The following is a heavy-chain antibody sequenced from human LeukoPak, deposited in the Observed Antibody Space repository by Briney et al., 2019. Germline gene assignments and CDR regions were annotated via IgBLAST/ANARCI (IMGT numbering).Heavy chain of an antibody. CDR3: ARERMVRGVIIGTPPES. CDR2: ISAYNGNT. J-gene: IGHJ4*02. V-gene: IGHV1-18*01. D-gene: IGHD3-10*01. CDR1: GYTFTSYG. Sequence: ASVKVSCKASGYTFTSYGISWVRQAPGQGLEWMGWISAYNGNTNYAQKLQGRVTMTTDTSTSTAYMELRSLRSDDTAVYYCARERMVRGVIIGTPPESWGQGTLVTVSS.